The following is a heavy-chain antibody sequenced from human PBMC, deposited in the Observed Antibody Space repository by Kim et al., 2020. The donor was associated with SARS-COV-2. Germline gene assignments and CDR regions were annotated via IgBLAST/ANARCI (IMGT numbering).Heavy chain of an antibody. CDR1: GFTFSSYE. V-gene: IGHV3-48*03. J-gene: IGHJ6*02. CDR3: ARDRVDTGHYYYGMDV. CDR2: ISSSGSTI. Sequence: GGSLRLSCAASGFTFSSYEMNWVRQAPGKGLEWVSYISSSGSTIYYADSVKGRFTISRDNAKNSLYLQMNSLRAEDTAVYYCARDRVDTGHYYYGMDVWGQGTTVTVSS. D-gene: IGHD5-18*01.